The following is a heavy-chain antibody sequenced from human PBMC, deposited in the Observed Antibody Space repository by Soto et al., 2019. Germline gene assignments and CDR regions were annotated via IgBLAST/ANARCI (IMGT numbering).Heavy chain of an antibody. V-gene: IGHV1-18*01. J-gene: IGHJ4*02. CDR2: ISPYSGYT. CDR1: GYSLMKYG. Sequence: VSVKVSCKGFGYSLMKYGINWVRQAPGQGLEWVGWISPYSGYTHSAQKFHGRLTLTTDTAASTAYMELRILRSADTALYYCAREASVLIPAAQPSRFDSWGQGTLVTVSS. D-gene: IGHD2-2*01. CDR3: AREASVLIPAAQPSRFDS.